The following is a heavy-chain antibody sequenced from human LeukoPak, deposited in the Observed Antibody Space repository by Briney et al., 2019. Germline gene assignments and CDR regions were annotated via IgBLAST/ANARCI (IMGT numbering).Heavy chain of an antibody. Sequence: GESLKISCKGSGYSFTSYWIGWVRQMPGKGLGWTGIIYPGGSDTRYSPSSQGQVTISADKPISTAYLPRSSLKASDTGMYYCARHDAAGGRYYGMDVWGEGTTVTVSS. J-gene: IGHJ6*04. V-gene: IGHV5-51*01. CDR3: ARHDAAGGRYYGMDV. CDR1: GYSFTSYW. D-gene: IGHD6-13*01. CDR2: IYPGGSDT.